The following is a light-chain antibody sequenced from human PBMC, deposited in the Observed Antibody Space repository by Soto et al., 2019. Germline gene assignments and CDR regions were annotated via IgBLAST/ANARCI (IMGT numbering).Light chain of an antibody. V-gene: IGLV2-18*01. CDR3: SFYSTSRTLV. CDR1: SSDIGSYNG. Sequence: QSALTQPPSESGSPGQSVTISCTGTSSDIGSYNGVSWYQQPPGTAPKLLIYEVTDRPSGVPDRFSGSKSGYTASLTISGLQAEDEADYYCSFYSTSRTLVFGGGTKLTVL. J-gene: IGLJ2*01. CDR2: EVT.